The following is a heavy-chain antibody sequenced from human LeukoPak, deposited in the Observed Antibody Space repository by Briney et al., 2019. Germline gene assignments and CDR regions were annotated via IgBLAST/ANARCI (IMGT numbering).Heavy chain of an antibody. J-gene: IGHJ4*02. Sequence: SETLSLTCAVYGGSFSGYYWSWIRQPPGKGLEWIGEINHSGSTNYNPSLKSRVTIPVDTSKNQFSLKLSSVTAADTAVYYCARRSNAVAVVYYFDYWGQGTLVTVSS. CDR2: INHSGST. CDR1: GGSFSGYY. D-gene: IGHD6-19*01. V-gene: IGHV4-34*01. CDR3: ARRSNAVAVVYYFDY.